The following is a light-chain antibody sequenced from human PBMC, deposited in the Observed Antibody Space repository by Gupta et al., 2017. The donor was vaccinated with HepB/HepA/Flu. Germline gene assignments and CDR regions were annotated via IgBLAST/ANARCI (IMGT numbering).Light chain of an antibody. CDR1: QDISRY. CDR3: QHYHSYPIT. J-gene: IGKJ5*01. CDR2: DAS. Sequence: DIHLTQSPSFLSASVGDRVTITCRASQDISRYLDWYHQSPGKAPKLLIYDASTLQTGVPSRFSGSGSGTEFTLTVSSLQPEDFGTYYCQHYHSYPITFSQGTRLEIK. V-gene: IGKV1-9*01.